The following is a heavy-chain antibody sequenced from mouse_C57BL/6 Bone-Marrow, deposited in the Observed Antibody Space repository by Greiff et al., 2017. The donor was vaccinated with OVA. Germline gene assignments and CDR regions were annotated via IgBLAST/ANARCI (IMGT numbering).Heavy chain of an antibody. D-gene: IGHD2-3*01. CDR3: TTFYDGYWYFDV. V-gene: IGHV14-4*01. J-gene: IGHJ1*03. CDR1: GFNIKDDY. CDR2: IDPENGDT. Sequence: LVESGAELVRPGASVKLSCTASGFNIKDDYMHWVKQRPEQGLEWIGWIDPENGDTEYASKFQGKATITADTSSNTAYLQLSSLTSEDTAVYYCTTFYDGYWYFDVWGTGTTVTVSS.